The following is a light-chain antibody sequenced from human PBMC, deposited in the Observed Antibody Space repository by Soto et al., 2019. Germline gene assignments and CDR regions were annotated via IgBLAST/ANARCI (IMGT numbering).Light chain of an antibody. CDR3: QQRHNWPPLT. Sequence: IVLTQSPATLSLSPGERATLSCRASQNIGISLAWYQQKPDQAPRLLIYDASNRATGIPARFSGSGSGTDFTLTISSLETEDFALYYCQQRHNWPPLTFGGGTKVEIK. V-gene: IGKV3-11*01. J-gene: IGKJ4*01. CDR2: DAS. CDR1: QNIGIS.